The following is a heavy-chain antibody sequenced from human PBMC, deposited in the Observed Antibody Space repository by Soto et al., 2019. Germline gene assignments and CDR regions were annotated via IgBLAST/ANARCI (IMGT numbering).Heavy chain of an antibody. CDR1: GFSLNTSGVG. CDR3: AHEPLIILGVWSAY. D-gene: IGHD3-10*01. V-gene: IGHV2-5*02. J-gene: IGHJ4*02. Sequence: QITLKESGRTLVKPTQTLTLTCTFSGFSLNTSGVGVGWIRQPPGKALVWLALIYWDDDKRYSPSLESRLTITKDTSKNQVVLTMTNMDPVDTATYYCAHEPLIILGVWSAYWGQGNLITVSS. CDR2: IYWDDDK.